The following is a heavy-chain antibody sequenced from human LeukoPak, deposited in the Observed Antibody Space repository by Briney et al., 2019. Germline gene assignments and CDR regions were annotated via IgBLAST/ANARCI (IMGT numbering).Heavy chain of an antibody. CDR3: ASQRGIS. V-gene: IGHV1-18*01. Sequence: ASVKVSRKASGYTFTSYGIHWVRQAPRQGLEWMGRINPYNGNTNYAQKFQGRVTITADDSTSTAYMELSSLRSEDRAVYYGASQRGISWGQGTMVTVSS. J-gene: IGHJ3*01. CDR1: GYTFTSYG. D-gene: IGHD3-16*01. CDR2: INPYNGNT.